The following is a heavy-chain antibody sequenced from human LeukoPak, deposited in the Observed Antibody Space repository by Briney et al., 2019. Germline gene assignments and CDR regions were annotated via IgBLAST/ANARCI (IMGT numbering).Heavy chain of an antibody. CDR1: GGSFSGYY. CDR2: IDHSGST. J-gene: IGHJ5*02. Sequence: SDTLSLTCAVYGGSFSGYYWSWIRQPPGKGLEWIGEIDHSGSTHYNPSLKSRATISVDTSKNQFSLKLSSVTAADTAVYYCARGHYYGSGSYYSWFDPWGQGTLVTVSS. CDR3: ARGHYYGSGSYYSWFDP. V-gene: IGHV4-34*01. D-gene: IGHD3-10*01.